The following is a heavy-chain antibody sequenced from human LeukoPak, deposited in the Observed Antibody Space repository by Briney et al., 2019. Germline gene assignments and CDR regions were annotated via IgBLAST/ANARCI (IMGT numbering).Heavy chain of an antibody. CDR3: ARARGLGYGDDVRWFDP. Sequence: PGETLRLSCAASGFTFSSYSMSWVRQAPGKGLEWVSAITGSGAGTYYADSVRGRFTISRDNSKNTLYLQMNSLRAEDTAVYYCARARGLGYGDDVRWFDPWGQGTLVTVSS. CDR1: GFTFSSYS. J-gene: IGHJ5*02. V-gene: IGHV3-23*01. CDR2: ITGSGAGT. D-gene: IGHD4-17*01.